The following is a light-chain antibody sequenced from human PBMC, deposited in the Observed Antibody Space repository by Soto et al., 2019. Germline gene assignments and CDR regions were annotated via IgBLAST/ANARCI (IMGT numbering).Light chain of an antibody. CDR2: AAS. CDR1: QSISTY. V-gene: IGKV1-39*01. Sequence: IQMTQSPSSLSASVGDRVTITCQASQSISTYLNWYQQKPGKAPKLLIYAASSLQSGVPSRFSGSGSGTDFTLTISSLQPEDFATYYCQQSYSTLLITFGQGTRLEI. CDR3: QQSYSTLLIT. J-gene: IGKJ5*01.